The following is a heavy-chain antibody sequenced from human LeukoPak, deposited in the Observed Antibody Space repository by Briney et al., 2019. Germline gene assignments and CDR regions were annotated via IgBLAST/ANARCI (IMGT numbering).Heavy chain of an antibody. J-gene: IGHJ6*03. CDR1: GFTFSSYA. CDR3: AKDGIAAVLDCYYYYMDV. D-gene: IGHD6-13*01. CDR2: ISGSGGST. Sequence: GGSLRLSCADSGFTFSSYAMRGVRQAPGKRLEWVSAISGSGGSTYYADSVKGWFTISRYNSKNSLYLQMTSLRAEDTAVYYCAKDGIAAVLDCYYYYMDVWGEKTTVTVSS. V-gene: IGHV3-23*01.